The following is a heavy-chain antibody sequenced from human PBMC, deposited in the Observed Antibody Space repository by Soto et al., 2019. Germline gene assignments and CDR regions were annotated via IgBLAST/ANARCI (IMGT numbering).Heavy chain of an antibody. J-gene: IGHJ4*02. CDR1: GFSLTTGVG. V-gene: IGHV2-5*02. CDR2: VYWDDDK. Sequence: ITLEESGPTLVKPTETLTLTCTFSGFSLTTGVGVGWVRQTPGKALEWLALVYWDDDKHYNPSLKTRLTITKDDSKGQVVLTMTKRYPADSATYYCATLTADFWGPGTLVTVS. CDR3: ATLTADF.